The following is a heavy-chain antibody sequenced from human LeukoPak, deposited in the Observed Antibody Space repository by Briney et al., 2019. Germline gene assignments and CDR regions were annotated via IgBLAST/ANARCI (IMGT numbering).Heavy chain of an antibody. CDR1: GFTFSSYS. D-gene: IGHD3-3*01. V-gene: IGHV3-48*04. Sequence: GGSLRLSCAASGFTFSSYSVNWVRQAPGKGLEWVSYISSSSSTIYYADSVKGRFTISRDNAKNSLYLQMNSLRAEDTAVYYCARLNYDFWSGPDYWGQGTLVTVSS. CDR2: ISSSSSTI. J-gene: IGHJ4*02. CDR3: ARLNYDFWSGPDY.